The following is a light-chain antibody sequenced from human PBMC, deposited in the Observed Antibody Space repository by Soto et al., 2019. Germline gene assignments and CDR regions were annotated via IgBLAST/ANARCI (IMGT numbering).Light chain of an antibody. J-gene: IGKJ1*01. V-gene: IGKV1-17*01. Sequence: DIQMTQSPASLSASFGDRVTITWRASQGIRNDLGWYQQKPVKAPKRLIYAASSLQSGVPSRFSGSGSGTEFTLTISSLQPEDFAVYYCQQRSNWPPWTFGQGTKVDIK. CDR2: AAS. CDR3: QQRSNWPPWT. CDR1: QGIRND.